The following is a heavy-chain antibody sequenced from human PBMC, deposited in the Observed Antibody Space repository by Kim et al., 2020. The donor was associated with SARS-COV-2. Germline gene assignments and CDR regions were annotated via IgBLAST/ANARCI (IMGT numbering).Heavy chain of an antibody. J-gene: IGHJ4*02. D-gene: IGHD5-12*01. CDR3: TREVDGYKYNFDY. Sequence: AASVKGRFTISRDDSKSIAYLQMNGLKTEDTAVYYCTREVDGYKYNFDYWGQGTLVTVSS. V-gene: IGHV3-49*02.